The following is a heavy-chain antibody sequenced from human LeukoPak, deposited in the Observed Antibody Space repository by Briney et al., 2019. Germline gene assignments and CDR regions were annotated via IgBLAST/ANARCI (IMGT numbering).Heavy chain of an antibody. CDR1: GDSISSSNW. V-gene: IGHV4-4*02. Sequence: SETLSLTCAVSGDSISSSNWWSWVRQPPGKGLDWIGEISYAGSTKYNPSLKNRVTISKDNSKNQFSLKLNSVTAADTAVYYCTRSGGWWSLDYWGQGALVTVSS. D-gene: IGHD2-8*02. CDR3: TRSGGWWSLDY. CDR2: ISYAGST. J-gene: IGHJ4*02.